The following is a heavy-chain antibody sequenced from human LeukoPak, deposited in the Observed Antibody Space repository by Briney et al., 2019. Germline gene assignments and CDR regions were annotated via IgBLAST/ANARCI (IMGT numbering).Heavy chain of an antibody. V-gene: IGHV3-33*06. D-gene: IGHD4-11*01. Sequence: PGGSLRLSCAASGFTFSHYGTHWVRQAPGKGLEWVAVIWSDATNKYYADPVKGRFTISRDYSKNTVYLQMTSVRVEDTAVYYCAKDAQRGFDYSNSLEQWGQGTLVTVSS. CDR1: GFTFSHYG. CDR3: AKDAQRGFDYSNSLEQ. CDR2: IWSDATNK. J-gene: IGHJ4*02.